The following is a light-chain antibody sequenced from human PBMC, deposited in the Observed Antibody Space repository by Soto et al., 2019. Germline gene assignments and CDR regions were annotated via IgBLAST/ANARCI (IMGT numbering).Light chain of an antibody. CDR2: GAS. Sequence: IVLTQSPGILSLSPGARAPLSCRASQSVSSSYLAWSQQKPGQAPRLLIYGASSRATGIPDRFSGSGSGTDFTLTISRLEPEDFAVYYCQQYGLSPRTFGQGTKVDIK. CDR3: QQYGLSPRT. CDR1: QSVSSSY. J-gene: IGKJ1*01. V-gene: IGKV3-20*01.